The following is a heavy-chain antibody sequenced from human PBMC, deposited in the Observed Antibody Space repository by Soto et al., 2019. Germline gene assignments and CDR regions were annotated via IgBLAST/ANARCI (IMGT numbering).Heavy chain of an antibody. CDR1: GGSISSSSYY. D-gene: IGHD6-13*01. Sequence: QLQLQESGPGLVKPSETLSLTCTVSGGSISSSSYYWGWIRQPPGKGLEWIGSIYYSGSTYYNPSLKSRVTISVDTSKNQFSLKLSSVTAADTAVYYCARHMAAAGLVIWFDPWGQGTLVTVSS. J-gene: IGHJ5*02. CDR2: IYYSGST. CDR3: ARHMAAAGLVIWFDP. V-gene: IGHV4-39*01.